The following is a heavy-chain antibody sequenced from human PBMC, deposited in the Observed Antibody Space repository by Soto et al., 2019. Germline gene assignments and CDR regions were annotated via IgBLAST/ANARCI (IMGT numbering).Heavy chain of an antibody. CDR2: MNPNSGET. CDR1: GYTFTDYD. V-gene: IGHV1-8*01. Sequence: ASVKVSCKTSGYTFTDYDINWVRQATGQGLEWIGWMNPNSGETGYAQKFQGRVTMTRSASLSTAYLELSSLRSEDTAVYYCARVAVATRPRWYNWFDPWGQGTLVTVSS. J-gene: IGHJ5*02. D-gene: IGHD5-12*01. CDR3: ARVAVATRPRWYNWFDP.